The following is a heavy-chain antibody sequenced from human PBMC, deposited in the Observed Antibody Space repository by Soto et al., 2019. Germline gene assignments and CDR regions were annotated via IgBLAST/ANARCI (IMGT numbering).Heavy chain of an antibody. CDR3: AKDLRSYGSGPSGWLDS. CDR1: GFTFRDYA. Sequence: GGSLRLSCAASGFTFRDYAMSWVRQAPGKGLQWVSGISDSGGTTYYADSVKGRCTISRDNSKNILYLQIKSLRDEDTAMYYCAKDLRSYGSGPSGWLDSWGQGTQVTVSS. V-gene: IGHV3-23*01. J-gene: IGHJ5*01. D-gene: IGHD3-10*01. CDR2: ISDSGGTT.